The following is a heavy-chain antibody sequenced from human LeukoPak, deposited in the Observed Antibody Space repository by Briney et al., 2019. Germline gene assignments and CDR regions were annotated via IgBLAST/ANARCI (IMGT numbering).Heavy chain of an antibody. J-gene: IGHJ4*02. CDR1: GFTFSSYA. CDR3: ARDRSEEYFDY. Sequence: SGGSLRLSYAASGFTFSSYAMHWVRQAPGKGLEWVAVISYDGSNKYYADSVKGRFTISRDNSKNTLYLQMNSLRAEDTAVYYCARDRSEEYFDYWGQGTLVTVSS. V-gene: IGHV3-30*04. CDR2: ISYDGSNK.